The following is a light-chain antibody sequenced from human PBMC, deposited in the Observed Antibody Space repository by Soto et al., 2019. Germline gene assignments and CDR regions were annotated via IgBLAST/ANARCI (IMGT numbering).Light chain of an antibody. J-gene: IGKJ1*01. V-gene: IGKV3-15*01. CDR2: GAS. CDR3: QQYNNWPPDRT. CDR1: QSVGSN. Sequence: EIVMTQSPATLSVSPGERATLSCRDSQSVGSNLAWYQQKPGQAPRLLIYGASTRATGIPARFSRSGSGTEFTLTISSLQSEDFAIYFCQQYNNWPPDRTFGQGTKVELK.